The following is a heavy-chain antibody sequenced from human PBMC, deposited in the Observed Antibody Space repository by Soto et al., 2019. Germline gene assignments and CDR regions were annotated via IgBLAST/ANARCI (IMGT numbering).Heavy chain of an antibody. J-gene: IGHJ4*02. CDR2: ISSSGTTR. Sequence: GGSLRLSCAASGFSFSTYSLNWVRQAPGKGLEWVSYISSSGTTRYYADSVKGRFTISRDNAKNSLFLQMNSLRDEDTAVYYCARDDYDSSGFYPYWGQGTLVTVSS. V-gene: IGHV3-48*02. D-gene: IGHD3-22*01. CDR3: ARDDYDSSGFYPY. CDR1: GFSFSTYS.